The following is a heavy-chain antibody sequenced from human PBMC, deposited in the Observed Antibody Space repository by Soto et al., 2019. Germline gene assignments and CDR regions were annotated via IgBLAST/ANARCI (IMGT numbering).Heavy chain of an antibody. CDR2: IYYSGST. CDR3: ARDRMGASYFDY. J-gene: IGHJ4*02. V-gene: IGHV4-59*01. D-gene: IGHD1-26*01. CDR1: GGSINSYY. Sequence: PSETLSLTCTVFGGSINSYYWSWIRQPPGKGLEWIGYIYYSGSTNYNPSLKSRVTILVDTSKNQFSLKLSSVTAADTAVYYCARDRMGASYFDYWGQGTLVTVSS.